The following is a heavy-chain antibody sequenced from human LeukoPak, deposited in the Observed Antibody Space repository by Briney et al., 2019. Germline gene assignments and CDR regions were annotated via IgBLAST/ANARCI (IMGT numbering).Heavy chain of an antibody. Sequence: GGCLRLSCAASGFTFSSYSMNWVRQAPGKGLEWVPYISGSTIFYADSVKGRFTISRDNSKNTLYLQVNSLRAEDTAVYYCARDPGRHCSGGSCYSSGWDYWGQGTLVTVSS. CDR2: ISGSTI. D-gene: IGHD2-15*01. V-gene: IGHV3-48*01. CDR1: GFTFSSYS. CDR3: ARDPGRHCSGGSCYSSGWDY. J-gene: IGHJ4*02.